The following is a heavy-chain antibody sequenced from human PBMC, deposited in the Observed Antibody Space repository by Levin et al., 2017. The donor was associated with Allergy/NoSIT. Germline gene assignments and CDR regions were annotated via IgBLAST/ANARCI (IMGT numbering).Heavy chain of an antibody. D-gene: IGHD3-10*01. CDR2: IRSKAYDGTT. Sequence: PGGSLRLSCTTSGFTFGDYAMSWFRQAPGKGLEWLSFIRSKAYDGTTEYAASVKGRFTISRDDSNSIAYLQMNSLKTEETAVYYCSRFGGFDVWGQGTLVTVSS. CDR3: SRFGGFDV. CDR1: GFTFGDYA. V-gene: IGHV3-49*03. J-gene: IGHJ4*02.